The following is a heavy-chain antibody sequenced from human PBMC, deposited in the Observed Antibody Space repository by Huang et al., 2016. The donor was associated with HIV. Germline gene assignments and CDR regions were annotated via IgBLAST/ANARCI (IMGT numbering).Heavy chain of an antibody. J-gene: IGHJ3*02. CDR3: ARDLYSSGWHAFDT. D-gene: IGHD6-19*01. CDR1: GGSIISSGYS. Sequence: QLQLQESGSRLVRPSETLSLTCAVSGGSIISSGYSWSWIRQPPGKGLEWRGYLYRSGTASYNPSLKSRVTMSVDTSKDRFSLKLTSVTAADTAVYYCARDLYSSGWHAFDTWGQGTMVTVSS. V-gene: IGHV4-30-2*01. CDR2: LYRSGTA.